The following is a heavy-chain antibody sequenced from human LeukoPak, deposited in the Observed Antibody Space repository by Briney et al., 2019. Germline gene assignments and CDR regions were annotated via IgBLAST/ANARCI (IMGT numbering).Heavy chain of an antibody. Sequence: GGSLRLSCAASGFTFSRYSMNWVRQAPGKGLEWVAGISWNGDHVAYVDALKGRFTISRDNAKNSLYLQMNSLTDEDTALYYCAKDVSDYVWGNYRHFDSWGQGSLVTVSS. D-gene: IGHD3-16*02. J-gene: IGHJ4*02. V-gene: IGHV3-9*01. CDR3: AKDVSDYVWGNYRHFDS. CDR1: GFTFSRYS. CDR2: ISWNGDHV.